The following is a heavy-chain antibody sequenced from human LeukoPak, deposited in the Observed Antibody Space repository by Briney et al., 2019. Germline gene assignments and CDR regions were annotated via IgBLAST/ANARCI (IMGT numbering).Heavy chain of an antibody. CDR3: ARDLSPDFWSEWFDP. D-gene: IGHD3-3*01. J-gene: IGHJ5*02. V-gene: IGHV4-39*07. CDR2: IYYDGST. CDR1: GGSISITNYY. Sequence: PSETLSLTCTVSGGSISITNYYWGWIRQPPGKGLEWIGNIYYDGSTYYNPSLKSRVTISVDTSKNQFSLKLSSVTAADTAVYYCARDLSPDFWSEWFDPWGQGTLVTVSS.